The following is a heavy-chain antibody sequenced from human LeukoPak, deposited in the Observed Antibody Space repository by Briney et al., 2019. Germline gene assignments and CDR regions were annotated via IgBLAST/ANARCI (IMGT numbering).Heavy chain of an antibody. CDR3: VRGAMVSKPGDF. D-gene: IGHD2/OR15-2a*01. Sequence: SETLSLTCSVSGVSVNSRSFYWNWVRQPPGKGLEWIGGVYSSGNVYQSPSLQSRAAISVDASNNSFSLTLKSVTAADTAVYFCVRGAMVSKPGDFWGQGTLVIVSS. CDR2: VYSSGNV. V-gene: IGHV4-39*01. J-gene: IGHJ4*02. CDR1: GVSVNSRSFY.